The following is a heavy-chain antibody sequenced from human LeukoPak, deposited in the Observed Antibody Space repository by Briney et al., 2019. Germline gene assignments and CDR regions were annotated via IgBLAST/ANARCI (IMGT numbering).Heavy chain of an antibody. CDR1: GFTFSSYE. V-gene: IGHV3-48*03. CDR2: ISSSGSNI. D-gene: IGHD3-16*02. J-gene: IGHJ4*02. Sequence: GGSLRLSCAASGFTFSSYEVHWVRQAPGKGLEWVAYISSSGSNIYYADSVKGRFTISRDNAKNSLYLQMNSLRAEDMAVYYWARSRWDYVWGSYRYAWCDYWGQGTMVTVSS. CDR3: ARSRWDYVWGSYRYAWCDY.